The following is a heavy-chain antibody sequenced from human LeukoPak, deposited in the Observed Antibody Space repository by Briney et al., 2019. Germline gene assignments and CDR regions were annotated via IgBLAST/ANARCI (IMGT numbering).Heavy chain of an antibody. CDR2: IRYDGSNK. CDR1: GFTFSSYG. Sequence: GGSLRLSCAASGFTFSSYGMHWVRQAPGKGLEWVAFIRYDGSNKYYADSVKGRFTISRDNSRDTLYLQMISLRAEDMAVYYCAKSAVGATLGDYWGQGTPVTVSS. J-gene: IGHJ4*02. CDR3: AKSAVGATLGDY. V-gene: IGHV3-30*02. D-gene: IGHD1-26*01.